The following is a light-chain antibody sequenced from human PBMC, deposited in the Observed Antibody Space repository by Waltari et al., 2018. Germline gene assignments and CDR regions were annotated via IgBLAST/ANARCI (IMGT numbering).Light chain of an antibody. CDR3: QQSIQWPYT. CDR2: GVS. Sequence: DIAMTQSPATLSLSPGERATLSCRASQSVNRNLAWYQQKPGQPPRLLIYGVSSRATGIPDKFTGSGAGMEFTLTISSLEPGDVGIYHCQQSIQWPYTFGQGTKVEIK. V-gene: IGKV3D-15*01. J-gene: IGKJ2*01. CDR1: QSVNRN.